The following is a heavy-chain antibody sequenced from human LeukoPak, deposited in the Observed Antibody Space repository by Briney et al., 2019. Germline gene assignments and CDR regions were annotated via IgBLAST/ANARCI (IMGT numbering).Heavy chain of an antibody. Sequence: ASVKVSCKASGYTFTSYGISWVRQAPGQGLEWMGGIIPIFGTANYAQKFQGRVTITADESTSTAYMELSSLRSEDTAVYYCANSGGRKNWFDPWGQGTLVTVSS. CDR3: ANSGGRKNWFDP. V-gene: IGHV1-69*13. J-gene: IGHJ5*02. CDR2: IIPIFGTA. CDR1: GYTFTSYG. D-gene: IGHD6-19*01.